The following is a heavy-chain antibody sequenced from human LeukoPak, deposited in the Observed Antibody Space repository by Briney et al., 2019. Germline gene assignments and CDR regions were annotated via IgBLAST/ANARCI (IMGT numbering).Heavy chain of an antibody. Sequence: GGSLRLSCAASGFTVSSNYMSWVRQAPGKGLEWVSVIYSGGSTYYGDSVKGRFTISRDNSKNTLYLQMNSLRAEYTAVYYCARGLKYSTGWYYFDYWGQGTLVTVSS. CDR3: ARGLKYSTGWYYFDY. D-gene: IGHD6-19*01. V-gene: IGHV3-53*01. CDR1: GFTVSSNY. J-gene: IGHJ4*02. CDR2: IYSGGST.